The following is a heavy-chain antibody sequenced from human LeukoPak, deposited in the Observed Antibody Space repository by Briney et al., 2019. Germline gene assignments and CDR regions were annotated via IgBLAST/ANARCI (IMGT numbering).Heavy chain of an antibody. V-gene: IGHV4-59*12. CDR2: MYNTVTT. CDR3: ASVVAARISFDN. D-gene: IGHD2-15*01. Sequence: SETLSLTCSVSGVSTTNNYWSWIRQPPGKGLEWIGYMYNTVTTNYNPSLKSRLTMSLDTSKNQFSLKVTTVTAADTAVYYCASVVAARISFDNWGQGTLVTVSS. J-gene: IGHJ4*02. CDR1: GVSTTNNY.